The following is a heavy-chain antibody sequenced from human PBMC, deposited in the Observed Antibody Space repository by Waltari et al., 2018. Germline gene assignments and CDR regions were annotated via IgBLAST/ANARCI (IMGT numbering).Heavy chain of an antibody. CDR2: ISNGGSYI. V-gene: IGHV3-21*06. J-gene: IGHJ4*02. D-gene: IGHD2-2*01. Sequence: EVQLVESGGGLVKPGGSLRPSCVGSGFILNNHGFRGVRQAPGKGLEWVSAISNGGSYIYYSDSVKGRFTISRDNAKNSLFRQPDSLRAEDTAIYFCARDLSSPGNYFDSWGQGTLVTVSS. CDR1: GFILNNHG. CDR3: ARDLSSPGNYFDS.